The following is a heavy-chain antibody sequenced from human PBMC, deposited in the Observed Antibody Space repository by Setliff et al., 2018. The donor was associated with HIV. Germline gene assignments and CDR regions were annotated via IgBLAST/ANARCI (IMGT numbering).Heavy chain of an antibody. V-gene: IGHV4-31*03. CDR1: GASFSSGGYY. D-gene: IGHD3-3*01. CDR2: MSYSGST. Sequence: PSETLSLTCNVSGASFSSGGYYWSWIRQHPGKGLEWIGYMSYSGSTFYKSSLKSRVTMSIDTSKNQFSLMLSPVTAADPAVYYCARATYTLQFLKWSPDSSLYYYYMDVWGKGTTVTVSS. CDR3: ARATYTLQFLKWSPDSSLYYYYMDV. J-gene: IGHJ6*03.